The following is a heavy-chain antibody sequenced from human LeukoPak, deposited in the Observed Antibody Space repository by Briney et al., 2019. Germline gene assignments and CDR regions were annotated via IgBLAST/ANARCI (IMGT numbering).Heavy chain of an antibody. CDR2: IYSGGST. J-gene: IGHJ4*02. Sequence: GGSLRLSCAASGFSVSSNYMSWVRQAPGKGLEWVSVIYSGGSTYYADSVKGRFTISRDNSKNTLYLQMNSLRAEDTAVYYCARERDRGATSPYFDYWGQGTLVTVSS. CDR1: GFSVSSNY. V-gene: IGHV3-66*01. CDR3: ARERDRGATSPYFDY. D-gene: IGHD1-14*01.